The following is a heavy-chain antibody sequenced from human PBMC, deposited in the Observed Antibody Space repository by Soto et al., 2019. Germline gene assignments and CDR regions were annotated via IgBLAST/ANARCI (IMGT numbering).Heavy chain of an antibody. CDR2: ITWNSGNI. CDR1: GFTFDDFA. CDR3: AKDLLKGSRSSTYYHFYGLDV. D-gene: IGHD6-6*01. V-gene: IGHV3-9*01. Sequence: EAQLVESGGGLIQPGGSLRLSCAVSGFTFDDFAMHWVRQAPGKGLEWGSSITWNSGNIDYADSVRGRFTISRDNARDSLYLQMNTLTPEDTALYYCAKDLLKGSRSSTYYHFYGLDVWGQGTTVTVSS. J-gene: IGHJ6*02.